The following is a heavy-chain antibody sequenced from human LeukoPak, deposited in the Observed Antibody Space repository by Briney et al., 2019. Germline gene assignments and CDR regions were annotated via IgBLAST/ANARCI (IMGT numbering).Heavy chain of an antibody. Sequence: ASVKVSCKASGYTFTGYYMHWVRQAPGQGLEWMGRINPNSGGTNYAQKFQGRVTMTRDTSISTAYMELSRLRSDDTAVYYCAVLNSHWVYFDAFDIWGQGTMVIVSS. D-gene: IGHD6-13*01. CDR2: INPNSGGT. CDR3: AVLNSHWVYFDAFDI. CDR1: GYTFTGYY. J-gene: IGHJ3*02. V-gene: IGHV1-2*06.